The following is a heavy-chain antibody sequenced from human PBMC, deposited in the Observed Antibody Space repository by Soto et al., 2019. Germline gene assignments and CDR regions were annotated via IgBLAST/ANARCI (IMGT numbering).Heavy chain of an antibody. D-gene: IGHD2-2*01. CDR1: GGSISSSSYY. Sequence: SETLSLTCTVSGGSISSSSYYWGWIRQPPGKGLEWIGSIYYSGSTYYNPSLKSRVTISVDTSKNQFSLKLSSVTAADTAVYYCARHDGIVVVPAAIFDYWGQGTLVTVSS. J-gene: IGHJ4*02. CDR2: IYYSGST. V-gene: IGHV4-39*01. CDR3: ARHDGIVVVPAAIFDY.